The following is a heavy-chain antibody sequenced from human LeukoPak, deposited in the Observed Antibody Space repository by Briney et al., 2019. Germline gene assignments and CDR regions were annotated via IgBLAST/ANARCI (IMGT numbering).Heavy chain of an antibody. CDR3: ARVGRGHDSSGYYYPTPILLYMDV. CDR1: GGSISSSSYY. D-gene: IGHD3-22*01. V-gene: IGHV4-39*07. CDR2: IYYSGST. Sequence: PSETLSLICTVSGGSISSSSYYWGWIRQPPGKGLEWIGSIYYSGSTYYNPSLKSRVTISVDTSKNQFSLKLSSVTAADTAVYYCARVGRGHDSSGYYYPTPILLYMDVWGKGTTVTVSS. J-gene: IGHJ6*03.